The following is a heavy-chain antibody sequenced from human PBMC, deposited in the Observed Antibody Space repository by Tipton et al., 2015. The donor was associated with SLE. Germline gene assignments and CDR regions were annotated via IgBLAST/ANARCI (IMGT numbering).Heavy chain of an antibody. J-gene: IGHJ3*02. CDR1: GGSISSSNYY. D-gene: IGHD3-22*01. CDR3: AREYYDSSGLSFDI. CDR2: IYYSGST. V-gene: IGHV4-39*07. Sequence: TLSLTCTVSGGSISSSNYYWGWIRQPPGKGLEWIGSIYYSGSTYYNPSLKSRVTISVDTSKNQFSLKLSSVTAADTAVYYCAREYYDSSGLSFDIWGQGTMVTVSS.